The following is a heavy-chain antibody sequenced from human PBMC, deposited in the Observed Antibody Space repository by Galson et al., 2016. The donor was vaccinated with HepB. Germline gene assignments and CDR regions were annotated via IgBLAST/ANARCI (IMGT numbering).Heavy chain of an antibody. CDR3: ARGPCGGDCYSHYFYAMDV. CDR1: GDSFSKYW. Sequence: SGAEVKKPGESLKISCKGSGDSFSKYWIAWVRQTPGQGLEWTGSIYPDDSDVRYSPSFQGQVTTSVDKSLTTAYLQRSSLRASDTAIYYCARGPCGGDCYSHYFYAMDVWGQGTPISVSS. D-gene: IGHD2-21*02. J-gene: IGHJ6*02. CDR2: IYPDDSDV. V-gene: IGHV5-51*03.